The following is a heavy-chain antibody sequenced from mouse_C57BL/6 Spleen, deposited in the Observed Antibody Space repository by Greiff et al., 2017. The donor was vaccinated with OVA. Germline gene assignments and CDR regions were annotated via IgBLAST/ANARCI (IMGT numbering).Heavy chain of an antibody. V-gene: IGHV1-50*01. CDR3: ARGVHGAWGY. CDR1: GFTFTSYW. CDR2: IDPSDSYT. Sequence: VQLQQPGAELVKPGASVKLSCKASGFTFTSYWMQWVKQRPGQGLEWIGEIDPSDSYTNYTQKFKGKATLTVDTSSSTVYMQLSSLTSEDSAVYYCARGVHGAWGYWGQGTSVTVSS. D-gene: IGHD2-14*01. J-gene: IGHJ4*01.